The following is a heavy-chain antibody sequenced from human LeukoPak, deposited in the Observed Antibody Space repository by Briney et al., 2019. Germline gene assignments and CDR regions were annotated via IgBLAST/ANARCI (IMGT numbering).Heavy chain of an antibody. Sequence: SETLSLTCAVYGGSFSGYYWSWIRQPPGKGLEWIGEINHSGSTNYNPSLKSRVTISVDTSKNQFSLKLSSVTAADTAVYYCARGPSTGYFDHWGQGTLVTVSS. CDR1: GGSFSGYY. V-gene: IGHV4-34*01. J-gene: IGHJ4*02. CDR2: INHSGST. CDR3: ARGPSTGYFDH.